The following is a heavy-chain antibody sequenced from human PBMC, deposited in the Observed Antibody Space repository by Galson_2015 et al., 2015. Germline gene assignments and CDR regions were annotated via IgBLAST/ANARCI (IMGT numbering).Heavy chain of an antibody. CDR1: GGSISSGNYY. D-gene: IGHD3-22*01. CDR2: TYTSGST. CDR3: ARDLPDYYDSSGPPWGWFDP. V-gene: IGHV4-61*02. Sequence: TLSLTCTVSGGSISSGNYYWSWIRPSAGKGLEWIGRTYTSGSTNYSPSLKSRVTMSVDTSKNQFSLKLSSVTAADTAVYYCARDLPDYYDSSGPPWGWFDPWGQGTLVTVSS. J-gene: IGHJ5*02.